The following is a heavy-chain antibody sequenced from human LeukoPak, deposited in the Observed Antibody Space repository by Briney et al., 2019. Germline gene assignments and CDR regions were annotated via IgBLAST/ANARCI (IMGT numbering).Heavy chain of an antibody. D-gene: IGHD4-17*01. CDR3: AKSLYGDYGY. J-gene: IGHJ4*02. V-gene: IGHV3-30*18. CDR2: ISYDGSNK. CDR1: GFTFSSYG. Sequence: GGSLRLSCAASGFTFSSYGMRWVRQAPGKGLEWVAVISYDGSNKYYADSVKGRFTISRDNSKNTLYLQMNSLRAEDTAVYYCAKSLYGDYGYWGQGTLVTVSS.